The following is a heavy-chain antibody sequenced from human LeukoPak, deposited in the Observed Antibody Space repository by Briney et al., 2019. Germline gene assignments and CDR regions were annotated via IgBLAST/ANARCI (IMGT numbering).Heavy chain of an antibody. CDR3: ARSYCSGGSCYLRIDY. Sequence: ASVKVSCTASGYTFTSYYMHWVRQAPGQGLEWMGIINPSGGSTSYAQKFQGRVTMTRDTSTSTVYMELSSLRSEDTAVYYCARSYCSGGSCYLRIDYWGQGTLVTVSS. V-gene: IGHV1-46*01. CDR1: GYTFTSYY. CDR2: INPSGGST. J-gene: IGHJ4*02. D-gene: IGHD2-15*01.